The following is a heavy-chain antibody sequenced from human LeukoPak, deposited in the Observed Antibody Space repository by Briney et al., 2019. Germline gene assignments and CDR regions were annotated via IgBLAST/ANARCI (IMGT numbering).Heavy chain of an antibody. D-gene: IGHD3-10*01. CDR1: GFTFSSYA. CDR2: ISGSGGST. J-gene: IGHJ6*02. V-gene: IGHV3-23*01. CDR3: ARQITSPYYYYGMDV. Sequence: GGSLRLSCAASGFTFSSYAMSWVRQAPGNGLEWVSAISGSGGSTYYADSVKGRFTISRDNSKNTLYLQMNSLRAEDTAVYYCARQITSPYYYYGMDVWGQGTTVTVSS.